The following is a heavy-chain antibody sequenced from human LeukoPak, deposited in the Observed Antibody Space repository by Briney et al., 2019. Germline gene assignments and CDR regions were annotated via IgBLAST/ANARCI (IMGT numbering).Heavy chain of an antibody. CDR1: GYTFTKYG. Sequence: ASVKDSCKASGYTFTKYGISWLRQAPGQGLEWMGRIDTNSGDTHFAQKFQDRVTMTTDTSTTTAHMELRSLTSDDTAVYFCSRDWPLVITDSWGQGTLVTVSS. J-gene: IGHJ4*02. CDR3: SRDWPLVITDS. V-gene: IGHV1-18*01. D-gene: IGHD3-22*01. CDR2: IDTNSGDT.